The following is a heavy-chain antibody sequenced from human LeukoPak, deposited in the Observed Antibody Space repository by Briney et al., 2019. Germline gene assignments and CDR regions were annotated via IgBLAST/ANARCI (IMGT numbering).Heavy chain of an antibody. CDR2: IYYSGST. V-gene: IGHV4-59*08. D-gene: IGHD1-26*01. Sequence: SETLSPTCTVSGGSISSYYWSWIRQPPGKGLEWIGYIYYSGSTNYNPSLKSRVTISVDTSKNQFSLKLSSVTAADTAVYYCAGRSYLFDYWGQGTLVTVSS. CDR3: AGRSYLFDY. J-gene: IGHJ4*02. CDR1: GGSISSYY.